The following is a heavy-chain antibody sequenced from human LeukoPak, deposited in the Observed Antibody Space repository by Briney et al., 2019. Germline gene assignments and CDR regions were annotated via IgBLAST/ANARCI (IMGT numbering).Heavy chain of an antibody. J-gene: IGHJ4*02. V-gene: IGHV3-21*01. CDR1: GFTFSSYS. D-gene: IGHD5-12*01. Sequence: KPGGSLRLSCAASGFTFSSYSMNWVRQAPGKGLEWVSSISSSSSYICYADSVKGRFTISRDNAKNSLYLQMNSLRAEDTAVYYCARGGYGFDYWGQGTLVTVSS. CDR3: ARGGYGFDY. CDR2: ISSSSSYI.